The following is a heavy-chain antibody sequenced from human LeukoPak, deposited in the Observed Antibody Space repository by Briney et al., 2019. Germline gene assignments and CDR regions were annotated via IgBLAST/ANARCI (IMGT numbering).Heavy chain of an antibody. V-gene: IGHV5-51*01. CDR1: GYSFTSHW. CDR3: ARPSRWPKGAFDI. Sequence: GESLKISCKGSGYSFTSHWIGWVRQMPGKGLEWMGIIYPGDSDTRYSPSFQGQVTISADKSISTAYLQWSSLKAWDTAMYYCARPSRWPKGAFDIWGQGTMVTVSS. CDR2: IYPGDSDT. D-gene: IGHD2-15*01. J-gene: IGHJ3*02.